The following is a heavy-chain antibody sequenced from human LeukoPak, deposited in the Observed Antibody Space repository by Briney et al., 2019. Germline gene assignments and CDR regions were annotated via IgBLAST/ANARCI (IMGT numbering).Heavy chain of an antibody. J-gene: IGHJ5*02. D-gene: IGHD2-15*01. CDR2: ISHSGST. CDR3: TRGTLHLDT. CDR1: RFSISSGYY. Sequence: SETLSLTCAVSRFSISSGYYWGWIRQPPGKGLEWVATISHSGSTYFNPSLQSRVTVSLDTSKNQFSLNVTSVKAADTAMYYCTRGTLHLDTWGQGTLVIVSS. V-gene: IGHV4-38-2*01.